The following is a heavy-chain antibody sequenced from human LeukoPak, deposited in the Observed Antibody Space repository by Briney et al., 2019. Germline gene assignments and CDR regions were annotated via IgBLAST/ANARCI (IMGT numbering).Heavy chain of an antibody. Sequence: ASVKVSCKASGGTFNIYSFNWVRQAPGQGLEWMGRITPMFRTTKYAQKFQGRITITADESTRIAYMELTSLKPEDTATYYCAREPSTYSDYAHFEDWGQGTLVTVSS. CDR2: ITPMFRTT. CDR3: AREPSTYSDYAHFED. J-gene: IGHJ4*02. V-gene: IGHV1-69*13. CDR1: GGTFNIYS. D-gene: IGHD4-11*01.